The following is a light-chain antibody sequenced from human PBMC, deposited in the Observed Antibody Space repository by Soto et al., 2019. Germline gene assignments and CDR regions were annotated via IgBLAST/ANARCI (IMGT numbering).Light chain of an antibody. V-gene: IGLV4-69*01. Sequence: QLVLTQSPSASASLGASVKLTCTLSSGHSSYAIAWHQQQPEKGPRYLMKLNSDGSHSKGDGIPDRFSCSSSGAERYLPISSLQSEDEADYYCQTWGTGIVVFGGGTKLTVL. CDR3: QTWGTGIVV. CDR1: SGHSSYA. CDR2: LNSDGSH. J-gene: IGLJ2*01.